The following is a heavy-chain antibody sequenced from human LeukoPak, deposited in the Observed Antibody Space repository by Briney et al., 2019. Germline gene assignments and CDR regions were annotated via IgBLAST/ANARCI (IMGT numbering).Heavy chain of an antibody. J-gene: IGHJ5*02. CDR2: ISSSSSYI. V-gene: IGHV3-21*01. Sequence: PGGSLRLSCAASGFTFSSYSMNWVRQAPGKGLEWVSSISSSSSYIYYADSVKGRFTISRDNAKNSLYLQMNSLRAEDTAVYYCARVGHSNNPANWFDPWGQGTLVTVSS. D-gene: IGHD6-13*01. CDR3: ARVGHSNNPANWFDP. CDR1: GFTFSSYS.